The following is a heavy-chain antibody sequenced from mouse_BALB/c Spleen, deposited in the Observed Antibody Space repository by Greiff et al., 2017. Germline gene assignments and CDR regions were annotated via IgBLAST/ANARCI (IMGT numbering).Heavy chain of an antibody. J-gene: IGHJ4*01. V-gene: IGHV2-2*02. CDR1: GFSLTSYG. Sequence: VQRVESGPGLVQPSQSLSITCTVSGFSLTSYGVHWVRQSPGKGLEWLGVIWSGGSTDYNAAFISRLSISKDNSKSQVFFKMNSLQANDTAIYYCGKTDVAYAMDYWGQGTSVTVSS. CDR2: IWSGGST. CDR3: GKTDVAYAMDY.